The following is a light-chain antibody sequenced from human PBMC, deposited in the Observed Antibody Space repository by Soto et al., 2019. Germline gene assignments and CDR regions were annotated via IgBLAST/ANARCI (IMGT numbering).Light chain of an antibody. Sequence: DIQMTQSPSSLSAFVGDRVTITCRASLTISSYLNWYQQKSGKAPKLLISAASSLESGVPPRFSGSGSGTDFTLTITSLQPEDFATYYCQQSHSIPWTLGQGTKVDI. J-gene: IGKJ1*01. CDR2: AAS. V-gene: IGKV1-39*01. CDR3: QQSHSIPWT. CDR1: LTISSY.